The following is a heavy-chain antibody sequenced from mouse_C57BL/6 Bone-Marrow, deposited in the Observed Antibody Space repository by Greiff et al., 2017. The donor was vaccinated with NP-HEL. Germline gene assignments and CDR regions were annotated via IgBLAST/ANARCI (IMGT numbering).Heavy chain of an antibody. CDR3: ARSIYYDYDKDY. CDR2: IDPSDSYT. J-gene: IGHJ2*01. Sequence: VQLQQPGAELVMPGASVKLSCKASGYTFTSYWMHWVKQRPGQGLEWIGEIDPSDSYTNYNQKFKGKSTLTVDKSSSTAYIQLSSLTSEDSAVYYCARSIYYDYDKDYWGQGTTLTVSS. CDR1: GYTFTSYW. V-gene: IGHV1-69*01. D-gene: IGHD2-4*01.